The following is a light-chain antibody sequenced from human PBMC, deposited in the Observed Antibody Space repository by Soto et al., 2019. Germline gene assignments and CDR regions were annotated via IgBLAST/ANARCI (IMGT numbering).Light chain of an antibody. V-gene: IGKV1-39*01. Sequence: DIQMTQSPSSLSVSVGDRVIIACRASQSISSFLSWYQQKPGKAPKLLIYAASSLQSGVPSRFSGSGSGTDFTLTISSLQPEDFATYYCQQSYSTPRTFGQGTKLEIK. CDR1: QSISSF. CDR2: AAS. CDR3: QQSYSTPRT. J-gene: IGKJ2*01.